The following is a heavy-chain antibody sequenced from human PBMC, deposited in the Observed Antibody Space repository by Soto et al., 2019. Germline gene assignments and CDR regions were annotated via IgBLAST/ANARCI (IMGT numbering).Heavy chain of an antibody. CDR2: IDPSDSYT. V-gene: IGHV5-10-1*01. Sequence: PGESLKISCKGSGYSFTSYWISWVHQMPGKGLEWMGRIDPSDSYTNYSPSFQGHVTISADKSISTAYLQWSSLKASDTAMYYCARLAIVVVPAANDLHYYGMDVWGQGTTVTVS. CDR3: ARLAIVVVPAANDLHYYGMDV. J-gene: IGHJ6*02. D-gene: IGHD2-2*01. CDR1: GYSFTSYW.